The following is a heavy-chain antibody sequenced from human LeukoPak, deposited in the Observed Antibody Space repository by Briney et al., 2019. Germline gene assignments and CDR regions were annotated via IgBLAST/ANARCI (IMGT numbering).Heavy chain of an antibody. V-gene: IGHV1-8*02. CDR2: INPNSGNT. D-gene: IGHD7-27*01. Sequence: ASVKVSCKASGYTFTGYYMHWVRQATGQGLEWMGYINPNSGNTVYAQKFQGRVTMTRNTSISTAYMELSSLRSEDTAVYYCAKVPRELTGKWGQGTLVTVSS. CDR3: AKVPRELTGK. J-gene: IGHJ4*02. CDR1: GYTFTGYY.